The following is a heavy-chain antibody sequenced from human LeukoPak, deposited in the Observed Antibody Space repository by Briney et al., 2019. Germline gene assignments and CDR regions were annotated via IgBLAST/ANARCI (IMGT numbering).Heavy chain of an antibody. D-gene: IGHD1-26*01. Sequence: GGSLRLSCAASGFTFSTFAMIWVRQPPGKGLEWVSSIFPSGGEIHYADSVRGRFTISRDNSKSTLSLQMNSLRAEDTAVYYCAKHLALVGATTTYDYWGQGTLVIVSS. J-gene: IGHJ4*02. CDR3: AKHLALVGATTTYDY. CDR2: IFPSGGEI. V-gene: IGHV3-23*01. CDR1: GFTFSTFA.